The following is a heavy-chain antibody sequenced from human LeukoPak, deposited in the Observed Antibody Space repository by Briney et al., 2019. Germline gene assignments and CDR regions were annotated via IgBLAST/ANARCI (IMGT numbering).Heavy chain of an antibody. V-gene: IGHV3-23*01. CDR1: GFTFSSYA. CDR2: ISGSGGST. Sequence: GGSLRLSCAASGFTFSSYAMSWVRQAPGKGLEWDSAISGSGGSTYYADSVKGRFTISRDNSKNTLYLQMNSLRAEDTAVYYCAKTIYYDSSGYYQLSSPFDYWGQGTLVTVSS. J-gene: IGHJ4*02. D-gene: IGHD3-22*01. CDR3: AKTIYYDSSGYYQLSSPFDY.